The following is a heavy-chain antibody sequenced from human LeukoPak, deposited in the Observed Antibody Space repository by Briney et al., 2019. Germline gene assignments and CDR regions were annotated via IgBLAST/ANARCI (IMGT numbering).Heavy chain of an antibody. CDR1: GFTFDDYA. D-gene: IGHD3-16*01. CDR2: ISWNSGNI. J-gene: IGHJ4*02. V-gene: IGHV3-9*01. Sequence: PGRSLRLSCAASGFTFDDYAMHWVRQAPGKGLEWVSGISWNSGNIGYVDSVKGRFTISRDNAKNSLYLQMNSLKTEDTAVYYCTFPEYVFTDYWGQGTLVTVSS. CDR3: TFPEYVFTDY.